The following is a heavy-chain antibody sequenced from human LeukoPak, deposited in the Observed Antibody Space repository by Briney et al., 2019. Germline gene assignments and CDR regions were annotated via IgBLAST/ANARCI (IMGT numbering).Heavy chain of an antibody. D-gene: IGHD5-12*01. CDR1: GGSFSGYY. CDR2: INHSGST. V-gene: IGHV4-34*01. Sequence: SETLSLTCAVYGGSFSGYYWSWIRQPPGKGLEWIGEINHSGSTNYNPSLKSRVTISVDTSKNQFSLKMSSVTAADTAVYYCAKGSGYSGYGPGAYYYYMDVWGKGTTVTVSS. J-gene: IGHJ6*03. CDR3: AKGSGYSGYGPGAYYYYMDV.